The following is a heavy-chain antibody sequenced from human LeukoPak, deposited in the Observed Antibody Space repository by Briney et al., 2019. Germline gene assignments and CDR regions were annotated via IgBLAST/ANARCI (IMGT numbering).Heavy chain of an antibody. Sequence: SVKLSCKASGGTFSSYAISWVRQAPGQGLEWMGGIIPIFGTANYAQKFQGRVTITTDESTSTAYMELSRLRSEDTAVYYCARSPLDTAMAHHFDYWRQGTVVTVPS. CDR3: ARSPLDTAMAHHFDY. CDR2: IIPIFGTA. CDR1: GGTFSSYA. D-gene: IGHD5-18*01. V-gene: IGHV1-69*05. J-gene: IGHJ4*02.